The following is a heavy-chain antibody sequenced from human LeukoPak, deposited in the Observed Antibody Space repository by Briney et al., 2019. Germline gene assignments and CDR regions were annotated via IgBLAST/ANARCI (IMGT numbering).Heavy chain of an antibody. Sequence: GGSLRLSCAASGFTFSSYGMHWVRQAPGKGLEWVAFIRYDGSNKYYADSVKGRFTISRDNSKNTLYHQMNSLRAEDTAVYYCARDRSGMGYDSSGYYDYWGQGTLVTVSS. J-gene: IGHJ4*02. CDR2: IRYDGSNK. CDR1: GFTFSSYG. V-gene: IGHV3-30*02. CDR3: ARDRSGMGYDSSGYYDY. D-gene: IGHD3-22*01.